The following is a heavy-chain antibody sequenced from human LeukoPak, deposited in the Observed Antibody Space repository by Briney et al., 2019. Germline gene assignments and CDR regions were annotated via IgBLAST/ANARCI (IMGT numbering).Heavy chain of an antibody. D-gene: IGHD6-19*01. J-gene: IGHJ4*02. V-gene: IGHV1-2*06. Sequence: GASVKVSCKASGYTFTGYYMHWVRQAPGQGLEWVGRINPNSGGTNYAQKFQGRVTMTRDTSISTAYMELSRLRSDDTAVYYCARERSSGLFDYWGQRTLVTVSS. CDR3: ARERSSGLFDY. CDR2: INPNSGGT. CDR1: GYTFTGYY.